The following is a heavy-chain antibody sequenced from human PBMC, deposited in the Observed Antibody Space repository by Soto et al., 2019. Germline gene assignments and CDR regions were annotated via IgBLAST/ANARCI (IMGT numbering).Heavy chain of an antibody. V-gene: IGHV3-7*05. Sequence: GGSLRLSCAASGFTFSNYWMSWVRQAPGKGLDWVANIKQDGSEKFYVDSVKGRFTISRDNAKKSVYLQMNSLRAEDSAEYYCARTKGDFWSGYYDDYWGQGTLVTVSS. J-gene: IGHJ4*02. CDR3: ARTKGDFWSGYYDDY. D-gene: IGHD3-3*01. CDR1: GFTFSNYW. CDR2: IKQDGSEK.